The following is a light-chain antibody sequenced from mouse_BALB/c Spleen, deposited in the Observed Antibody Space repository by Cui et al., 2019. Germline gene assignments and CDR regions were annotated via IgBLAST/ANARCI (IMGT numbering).Light chain of an antibody. J-gene: IGKJ5*01. CDR2: DTS. CDR1: SSVSY. V-gene: IGKV4-55*01. Sequence: QIVLTPSPAIMSASPGEKVTMTCSASSSVSYMHWYQQKPGASPRLLIYDTSNLASGVPVRFSGSGSGTSYSLTISRMEAEDAATYYCQQWSSYPLTFGAGTKLELK. CDR3: QQWSSYPLT.